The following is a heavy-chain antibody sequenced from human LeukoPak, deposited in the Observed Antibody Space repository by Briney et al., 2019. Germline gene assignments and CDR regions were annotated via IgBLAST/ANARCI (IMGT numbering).Heavy chain of an antibody. CDR2: ISAYNGNT. CDR3: ARDRGSYYYYYYGMDV. CDR1: GYTFISYG. V-gene: IGHV1-18*01. J-gene: IGHJ6*02. D-gene: IGHD1-26*01. Sequence: ASVKVSCKASGYTFISYGISWVRQAPGQGLEWMGWISAYNGNTNYAQKLQGRVTMTTDTSTSTAYMELRSLRSDDTAVYYCARDRGSYYYYYYGMDVWGQGTMVTVSS.